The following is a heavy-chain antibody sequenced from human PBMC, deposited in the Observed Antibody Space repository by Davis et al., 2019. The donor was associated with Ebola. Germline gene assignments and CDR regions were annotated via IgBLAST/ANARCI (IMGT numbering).Heavy chain of an antibody. CDR3: VKDWRGYCSSTSCSPWAFDI. CDR2: ISSNGGST. Sequence: PGGSLRLSCSASGFTFSSYAMHWVRQAPGKGLEYVSAISSNGGSTYYADSVKGRFTISRDNSKNTLYLQMSSLRAEDTAVYYCVKDWRGYCSSTSCSPWAFDIWGQGTMVTVSS. J-gene: IGHJ3*02. CDR1: GFTFSSYA. D-gene: IGHD2-2*01. V-gene: IGHV3-64D*06.